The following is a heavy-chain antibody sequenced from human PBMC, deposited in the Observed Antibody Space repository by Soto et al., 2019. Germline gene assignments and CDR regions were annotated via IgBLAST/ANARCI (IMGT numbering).Heavy chain of an antibody. V-gene: IGHV4-61*03. CDR3: ARVIAGAGSYNYSYMDD. CDR1: GGSVTSGGYY. CDR2: IYYNENT. D-gene: IGHD6-13*01. Sequence: SETLSLTCTVSGGSVTSGGYYWSWIRQPPGRGLEWIGCIYYNENTKYSPSLKSRVSISIDTSKTHFSLRLSSVTAADTAVYYCARVIAGAGSYNYSYMDDWGKGTMVTVSS. J-gene: IGHJ6*03.